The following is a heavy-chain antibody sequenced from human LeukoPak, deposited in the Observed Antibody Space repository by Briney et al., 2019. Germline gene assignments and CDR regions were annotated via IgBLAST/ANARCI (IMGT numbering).Heavy chain of an antibody. CDR2: INPNGGAT. D-gene: IGHD3-22*01. Sequence: GASVKVSCKASGYTFTSYFIHWVRQAPGQGLEWMGIINPNGGATNYAQKLQGRVTMTTDTSTSTAYMELRSLRSDDTAVYYCARDWTYYYDSSGYYLDYWGQGTLVTVSS. V-gene: IGHV1-46*01. CDR1: GYTFTSYF. J-gene: IGHJ4*02. CDR3: ARDWTYYYDSSGYYLDY.